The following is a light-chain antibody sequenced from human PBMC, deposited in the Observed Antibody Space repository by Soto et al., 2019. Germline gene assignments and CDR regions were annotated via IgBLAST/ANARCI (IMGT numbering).Light chain of an antibody. J-gene: IGLJ3*02. CDR1: SSDVGSCNC. Sequence: QSALTQPASVSGSPGQSITISCTGTSSDVGSCNCVSWYQQHPGKAPTLMIYEVNKRPSGISNRFSGSKSGNTASLTISGLQAEDEADYYSCSSVRSPNWVFGGGTKLTVL. V-gene: IGLV2-23*02. CDR3: CSSVRSPNWV. CDR2: EVN.